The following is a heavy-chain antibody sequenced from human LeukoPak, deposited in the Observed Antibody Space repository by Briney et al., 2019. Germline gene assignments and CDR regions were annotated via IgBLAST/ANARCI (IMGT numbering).Heavy chain of an antibody. Sequence: SETLSLTCTVSGGSISTYYWSWMRKPPGKGLEWIGYISYSGSTNYNPSLKSRVSISVDTSKNQFSLKLSSVTAADTAVYYCARVDYDFWSGYYPRYYFDYWGQGTLVTVSS. J-gene: IGHJ4*02. D-gene: IGHD3-3*01. CDR2: ISYSGST. V-gene: IGHV4-59*01. CDR1: GGSISTYY. CDR3: ARVDYDFWSGYYPRYYFDY.